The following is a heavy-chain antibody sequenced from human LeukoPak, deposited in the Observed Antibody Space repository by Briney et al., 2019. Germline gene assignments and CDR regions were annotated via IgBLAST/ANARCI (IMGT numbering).Heavy chain of an antibody. Sequence: SETLSLTCAVYGGSFSGYYWSWIRQPPGKGLGWIGEINHSGSTNYNPSLKSRVTISVDTSKNQFSLKLSSVTAGDTAVYYCARGQGKNRYCSSTSCYTFLDYWGQGTLVTVSS. CDR2: INHSGST. D-gene: IGHD2-2*02. V-gene: IGHV4-34*01. CDR1: GGSFSGYY. CDR3: ARGQGKNRYCSSTSCYTFLDY. J-gene: IGHJ4*02.